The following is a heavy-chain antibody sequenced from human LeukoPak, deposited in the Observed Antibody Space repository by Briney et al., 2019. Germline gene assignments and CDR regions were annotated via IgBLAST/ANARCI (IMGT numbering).Heavy chain of an antibody. V-gene: IGHV3-30*02. D-gene: IGHD2-2*01. J-gene: IGHJ6*03. CDR3: ARSYCSSSSCYAEHYYYYMDV. CDR2: IRYDGSNK. Sequence: GGSLRLSCAASGFTFSSYGMHWVRQAPGKGLEWVAFIRYDGSNKYYADSVKGRFTISRDNSKNTLYLQMNSLRAEDTAVYYCARSYCSSSSCYAEHYYYYMDVWGKGTTVTVSS. CDR1: GFTFSSYG.